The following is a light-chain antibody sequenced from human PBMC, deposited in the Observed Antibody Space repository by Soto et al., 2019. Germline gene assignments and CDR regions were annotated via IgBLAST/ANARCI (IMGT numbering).Light chain of an antibody. CDR2: DAS. V-gene: IGKV3-11*01. Sequence: EIVLTQSPATLSLSPGERATLSCRASQSVGSYFAWYQQKPGQAPRLLIYDASKRATGIPARFSGSGSGTALTLTISSLEPDDFAVYYCQQRGNWPVTFGQGTRVDIK. CDR1: QSVGSY. J-gene: IGKJ1*01. CDR3: QQRGNWPVT.